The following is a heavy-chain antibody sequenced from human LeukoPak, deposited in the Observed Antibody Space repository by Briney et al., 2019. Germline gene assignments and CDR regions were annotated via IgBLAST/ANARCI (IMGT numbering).Heavy chain of an antibody. J-gene: IGHJ4*02. CDR3: ARDLSHQLLLFDY. Sequence: SVKVSCKASGYTFTNYDTNWVRQAPGQGLEWMGRIIPILGFANYAQKFQGRVTITADKSTSTAYMELTSLRSEDTAVYYCARDLSHQLLLFDYWGQGTLVTVSS. D-gene: IGHD2-2*01. CDR1: GYTFTNYD. CDR2: IIPILGFA. V-gene: IGHV1-69*04.